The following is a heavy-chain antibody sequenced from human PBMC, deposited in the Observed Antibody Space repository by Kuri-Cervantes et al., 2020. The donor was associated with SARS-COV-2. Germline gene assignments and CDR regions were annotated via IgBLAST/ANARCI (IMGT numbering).Heavy chain of an antibody. CDR3: ARDRRDGYNYYYYYGMDV. J-gene: IGHJ6*02. V-gene: IGHV4-59*02. CDR1: GFTVSSNY. Sequence: GSLRLSCAASGFTVSSNYMSWVRQPPGKGLEWIGYIYYSGSTNYNPSLKSRVPISVDTSKNQFSLKLSSVTAADTAVYYCARDRRDGYNYYYYYGMDVWGQGTTVTVSS. D-gene: IGHD5-24*01. CDR2: IYYSGST.